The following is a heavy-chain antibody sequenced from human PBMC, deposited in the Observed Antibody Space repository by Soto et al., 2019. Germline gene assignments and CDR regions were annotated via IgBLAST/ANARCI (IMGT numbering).Heavy chain of an antibody. CDR2: IYYSGST. Sequence: LSLTCTVSGGSISSGGYYWSWIRQHPGKGLEWIGYIYYSGSTYYNPSLKSRVTISVDTSKNQFSLKLSSVTAADTAVYYCARGMTNAVQLWWWGQGTLVTVSS. CDR1: GGSISSGGYY. J-gene: IGHJ4*02. D-gene: IGHD5-18*01. V-gene: IGHV4-31*03. CDR3: ARGMTNAVQLWW.